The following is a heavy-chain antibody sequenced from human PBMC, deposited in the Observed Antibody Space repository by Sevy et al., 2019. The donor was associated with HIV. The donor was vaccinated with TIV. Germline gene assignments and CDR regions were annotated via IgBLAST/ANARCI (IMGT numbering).Heavy chain of an antibody. D-gene: IGHD5-12*01. CDR3: AKGIGYSGCESDY. Sequence: GGSLRLSCAASGFTFSSYAMSWVRQAPGKGLEWVSAISGSGISTYYADSVKGRFNISRDNSKKTLYLQMNNLRAEDTAVFYCAKGIGYSGCESDYWGQGTLVTVYS. V-gene: IGHV3-23*01. J-gene: IGHJ4*02. CDR2: ISGSGIST. CDR1: GFTFSSYA.